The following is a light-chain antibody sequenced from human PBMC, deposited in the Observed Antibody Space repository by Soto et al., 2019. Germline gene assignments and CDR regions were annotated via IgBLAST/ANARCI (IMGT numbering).Light chain of an antibody. CDR1: SSDVGAYNY. J-gene: IGLJ1*01. V-gene: IGLV2-8*01. CDR3: ASYGGSNNYYV. Sequence: QSALTQPPSASGSPGQSVTISCTGTSSDVGAYNYVSWYQQYPGKVPKLIIYDVTKRPSGVPDRFSGSKSGSTASLTVSGLQAEDEADYYCASYGGSNNYYVFGNGTKLTVL. CDR2: DVT.